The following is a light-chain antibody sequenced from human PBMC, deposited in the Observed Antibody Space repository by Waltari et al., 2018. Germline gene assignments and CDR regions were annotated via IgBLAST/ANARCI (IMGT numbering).Light chain of an antibody. CDR3: ATWDDSLSAWV. J-gene: IGLJ3*02. Sequence: QSVLTQPPSASGTPGQRATISCSGRSSTIGSNFVSWYQQLPGTAPKLLRYRKNQRPSGVPDRFSGSKSGTSASLAISGLRSEDEADYYCATWDDSLSAWVFGGGTKLTVL. CDR2: RKN. V-gene: IGLV1-47*01. CDR1: SSTIGSNF.